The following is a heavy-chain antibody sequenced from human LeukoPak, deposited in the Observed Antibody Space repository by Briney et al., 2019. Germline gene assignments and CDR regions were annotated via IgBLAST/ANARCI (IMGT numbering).Heavy chain of an antibody. CDR3: AKVGFSSSWYHYYYYGTDV. J-gene: IGHJ6*02. CDR1: GFTFSSYG. V-gene: IGHV3-30*18. D-gene: IGHD6-13*01. CDR2: ISYDGSNK. Sequence: PGGSLRLSCAASGFTFSSYGMHWVRQAPGKGLEWVAVISYDGSNKYYADSVKGRFTISRDNSKNTLYLQMNSLRAEDTAVYYCAKVGFSSSWYHYYYYGTDVWGQGTTVTVSS.